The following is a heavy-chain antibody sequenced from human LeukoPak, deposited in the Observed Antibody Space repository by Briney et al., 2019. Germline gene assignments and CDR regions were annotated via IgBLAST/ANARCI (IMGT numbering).Heavy chain of an antibody. CDR2: IYYSGNT. D-gene: IGHD3-10*01. CDR3: ARLVYGSGSSYFDY. J-gene: IGHJ4*02. Sequence: SETLSLTCTVSGGSISSYYWSWIRQPPGKGLEWIGYIYYSGNTNYNPSLKSRVTISVDTSKNQFSLKLSSVTAADTAVYYCARLVYGSGSSYFDYWGQGTLVTVSS. V-gene: IGHV4-59*08. CDR1: GGSISSYY.